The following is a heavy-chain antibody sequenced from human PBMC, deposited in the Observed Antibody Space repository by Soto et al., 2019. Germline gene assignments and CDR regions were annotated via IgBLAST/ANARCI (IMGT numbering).Heavy chain of an antibody. V-gene: IGHV3-30-3*01. CDR3: AREGPARPLPSRYYFDY. CDR2: ISYDGSNK. D-gene: IGHD6-25*01. Sequence: GGSLRLSCAASGFTFSSYAMHWVRQAPGKGLEWVAVISYDGSNKYYADSVKGRFTISRDNSKNTLYLQMNSLRAEDTAVYSGAREGPARPLPSRYYFDYWGQGTLVTVSS. J-gene: IGHJ4*02. CDR1: GFTFSSYA.